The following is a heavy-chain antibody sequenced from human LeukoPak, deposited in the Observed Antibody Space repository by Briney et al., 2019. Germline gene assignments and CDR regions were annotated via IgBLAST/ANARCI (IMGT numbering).Heavy chain of an antibody. CDR2: MYTSGST. CDR1: GGSINSGTYY. D-gene: IGHD6-6*01. J-gene: IGHJ4*02. V-gene: IGHV4-61*02. CDR3: ARGEKGSSSGSINY. Sequence: SQTLSLTCTVSGGSINSGTYYWSWIRQPAGKGLEWIGRMYTSGSTNYNPSLESRVTISVDTSKNKFSLKLSSVTAADTAVYYCARGEKGSSSGSINYWGQATLVTVSS.